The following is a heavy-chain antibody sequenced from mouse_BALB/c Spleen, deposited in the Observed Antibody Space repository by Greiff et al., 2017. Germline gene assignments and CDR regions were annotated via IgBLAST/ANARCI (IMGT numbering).Heavy chain of an antibody. CDR1: GYSITSDYA. V-gene: IGHV3-2*02. CDR2: ISYSGST. Sequence: EVKLVESGPGLVKPSQSLSLTCTVTGYSITSDYAWNWIRQFPGNKLEWMGYISYSGSTSYNPSLKSRISITRDTSKNQFFLQLNSVTTEDTATYYCARGADYRYLDYWGQGTTLTVSS. D-gene: IGHD2-14*01. J-gene: IGHJ2*01. CDR3: ARGADYRYLDY.